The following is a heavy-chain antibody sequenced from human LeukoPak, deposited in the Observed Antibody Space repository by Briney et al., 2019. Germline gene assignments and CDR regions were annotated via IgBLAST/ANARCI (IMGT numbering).Heavy chain of an antibody. D-gene: IGHD2-2*01. CDR1: GFTFSSYG. J-gene: IGHJ4*02. Sequence: PGGSLRLSCAASGFTFSSYGMHWVRQAPGKGLEWVAFIRYDGSNKYYADSVKGRFTISRDNSKNTLYLQMNSLRAEDTAVYYCAREGYCSSTSCYYFDYWGQGTLVTVSS. CDR3: AREGYCSSTSCYYFDY. V-gene: IGHV3-30*02. CDR2: IRYDGSNK.